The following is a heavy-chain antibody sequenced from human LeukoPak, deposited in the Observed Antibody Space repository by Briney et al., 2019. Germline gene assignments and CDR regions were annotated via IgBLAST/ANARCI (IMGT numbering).Heavy chain of an antibody. CDR2: ISYDGSSR. V-gene: IGHV3-30-3*01. CDR3: AREFGYCSGGSCYFYFDY. D-gene: IGHD2-15*01. J-gene: IGHJ4*02. Sequence: GGSLRLSCAASGVTLSSDAIHWLRHAPGEGLEGVAVISYDGSSRQYTAPVKGRFTISRDNSKNTLYLQMNSLGAEDTAVYYCAREFGYCSGGSCYFYFDYWGQGTLVTVSS. CDR1: GVTLSSDA.